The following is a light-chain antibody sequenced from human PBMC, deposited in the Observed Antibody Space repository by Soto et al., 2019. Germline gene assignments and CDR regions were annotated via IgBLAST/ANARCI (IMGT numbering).Light chain of an antibody. V-gene: IGKV3-11*01. CDR1: QSVSSF. J-gene: IGKJ1*01. CDR2: DAS. Sequence: EIVLTQSPGTLSVSPGERATISCRASQSVSSFLAWYQQKPGQAPRLLIYDASHRATGIPARFSGSGSGTDFTLTISSLEPEDFAVYFCQQRSNSPKTFGQGTKVDI. CDR3: QQRSNSPKT.